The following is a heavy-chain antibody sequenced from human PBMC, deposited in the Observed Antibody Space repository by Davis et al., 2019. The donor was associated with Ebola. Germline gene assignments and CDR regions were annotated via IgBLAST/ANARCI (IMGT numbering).Heavy chain of an antibody. CDR1: GYTFTSYY. D-gene: IGHD6-13*01. J-gene: IGHJ4*02. Sequence: ASVKVSCKASGYTFTSYYMHWVRQAPGQGLEWMGWINTNTGNPTYAQGFTGRFVFSLDTSVSTAYLQISSLKAEDTAVYYCARDPRPSAAGTCYFDYWGQGTLVTVSS. CDR2: INTNTGNP. V-gene: IGHV7-4-1*02. CDR3: ARDPRPSAAGTCYFDY.